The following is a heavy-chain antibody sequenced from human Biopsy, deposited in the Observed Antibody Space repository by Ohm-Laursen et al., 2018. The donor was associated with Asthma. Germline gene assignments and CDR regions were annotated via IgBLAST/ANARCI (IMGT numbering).Heavy chain of an antibody. V-gene: IGHV4-39*07. D-gene: IGHD2-21*02. Sequence: GTLSLTCTVSGGSISNSNYYWGWIRQSPGKGLEWIGSLHYSGSPYYTFYNPSLESRVTISIDASKNQFSLKLTSVTAADTAVYYCARGVDRVTGLLDHFDSWGQGTPVTVSS. CDR2: LHYSGSPYYT. CDR1: GGSISNSNYY. J-gene: IGHJ4*02. CDR3: ARGVDRVTGLLDHFDS.